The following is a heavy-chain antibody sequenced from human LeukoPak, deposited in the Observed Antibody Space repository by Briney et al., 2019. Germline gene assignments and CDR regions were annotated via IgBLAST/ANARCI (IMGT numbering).Heavy chain of an antibody. D-gene: IGHD3-22*01. CDR1: GYTFTSYA. CDR3: ARTEYYYDSSGYPGPYYFDY. V-gene: IGHV7-4-1*02. CDR2: INTNTGNP. Sequence: ASVNVSCTASGYTFTSYAMNWVRQAPGQGLEWMGWINTNTGNPTYAQGFTGRFVFSLDTSVSTAYLQISSLKAEDTAVYYCARTEYYYDSSGYPGPYYFDYWGQGTLVTVSS. J-gene: IGHJ4*02.